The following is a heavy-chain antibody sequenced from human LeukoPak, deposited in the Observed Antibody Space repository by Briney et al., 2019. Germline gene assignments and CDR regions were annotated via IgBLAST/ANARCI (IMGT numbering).Heavy chain of an antibody. CDR3: ARSLDGRDAFDI. Sequence: GSSVKVSCKASGGTFSSYAISWVRQAPGQGLEWMGGIIPIFGTANYAQKFQGRVTITADESTSTAYMELSSLRSEDTAVYYCARSLDGRDAFDIWGQGTMVTVSS. CDR2: IIPIFGTA. J-gene: IGHJ3*02. D-gene: IGHD5-24*01. V-gene: IGHV1-69*01. CDR1: GGTFSSYA.